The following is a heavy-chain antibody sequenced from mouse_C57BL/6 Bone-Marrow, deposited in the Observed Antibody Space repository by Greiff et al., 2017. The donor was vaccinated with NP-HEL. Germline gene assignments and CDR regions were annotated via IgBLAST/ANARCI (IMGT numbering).Heavy chain of an antibody. Sequence: QVQLKESGPELVKPGASVKISCKASGYTFTDYYINWVKQRPGQGLEWIGWIFPGSGSTYYNEKFKGKATLTVDQSSSTAYMLLSSLTSEDSAVYFCAKGGNSNYLYWYFDVWGTGTTVTVSS. D-gene: IGHD2-5*01. CDR1: GYTFTDYY. J-gene: IGHJ1*03. CDR3: AKGGNSNYLYWYFDV. V-gene: IGHV1-75*01. CDR2: IFPGSGST.